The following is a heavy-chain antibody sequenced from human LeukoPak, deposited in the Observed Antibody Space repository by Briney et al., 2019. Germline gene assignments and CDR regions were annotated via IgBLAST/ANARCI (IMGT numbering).Heavy chain of an antibody. CDR1: GYTLTSYY. CDR3: ARDHEYYYGSGSYYPGGCDY. J-gene: IGHJ4*02. Sequence: ASVKVSCKASGYTLTSYYMHWVRQAPGHGLEWMGIINPSGGSTSYAQKFRGRVTMTRDTSTSTVYMELSSLRSEDTAVYYCARDHEYYYGSGSYYPGGCDYWGQGTLVTVSS. CDR2: INPSGGST. D-gene: IGHD3-10*01. V-gene: IGHV1-46*01.